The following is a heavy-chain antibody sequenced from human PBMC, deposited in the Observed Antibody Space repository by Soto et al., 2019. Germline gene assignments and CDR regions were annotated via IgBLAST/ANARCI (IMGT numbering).Heavy chain of an antibody. V-gene: IGHV3-23*01. CDR3: AKSTTVVTDWLDP. D-gene: IGHD2-15*01. CDR2: ISGSGGTT. J-gene: IGHJ5*02. Sequence: GGSLRLSCAASGFTFSSYGMHWVRQAPGKGLEWVSIISGSGGTTYSADSVKGRFTISRDNSKNTLFLQMTSLRAEDTAVYYCAKSTTVVTDWLDPWGQGTLVTVSS. CDR1: GFTFSSYG.